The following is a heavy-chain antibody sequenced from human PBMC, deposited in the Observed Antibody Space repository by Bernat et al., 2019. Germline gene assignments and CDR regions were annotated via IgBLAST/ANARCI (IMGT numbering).Heavy chain of an antibody. CDR3: ARGPIYGSGSYSIDY. J-gene: IGHJ4*02. D-gene: IGHD3-10*01. Sequence: RGRAGAEGKKPGASVKVSCKASGYTFTSYGISWVRQAPGQGLEGMGWISAYNGNTNYAQKLQGRVTMTTDTSTSTAYMELRSLRSDDTAVYYCARGPIYGSGSYSIDYWGQGTLVTVSS. V-gene: IGHV1-18*01. CDR2: ISAYNGNT. CDR1: GYTFTSYG.